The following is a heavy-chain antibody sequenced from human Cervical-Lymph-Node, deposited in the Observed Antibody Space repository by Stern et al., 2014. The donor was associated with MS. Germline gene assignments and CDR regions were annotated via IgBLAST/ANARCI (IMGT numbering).Heavy chain of an antibody. Sequence: QVQLVESGPGLVKPSQTLSLTCAISGDSVSSNSAAWNRHRPSPSRGLVWLGRTYYKSKRYNDYAGSVKSRITIHSDTSQHQFSLQLNSVTPEDTAVYYCARGIAVAGYYFDYWGQGTLVTVSS. CDR2: TYYKSKRYN. J-gene: IGHJ4*02. D-gene: IGHD6-19*01. V-gene: IGHV6-1*01. CDR3: ARGIAVAGYYFDY. CDR1: GDSVSSNSAA.